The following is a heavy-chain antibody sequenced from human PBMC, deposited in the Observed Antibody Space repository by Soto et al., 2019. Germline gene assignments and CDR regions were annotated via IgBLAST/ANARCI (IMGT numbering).Heavy chain of an antibody. CDR3: ARAGIVPAADPNWFDP. J-gene: IGHJ5*02. CDR2: IIPIFGTA. D-gene: IGHD2-2*01. Sequence: SVKVSCKASGGTFSSYAISWVRQAPGQGLEWMGGIIPIFGTANYAQKFQGRVTITADESTSTAYMELSSLRSEDTAVYYCARAGIVPAADPNWFDPWGQGTLVTVSS. CDR1: GGTFSSYA. V-gene: IGHV1-69*13.